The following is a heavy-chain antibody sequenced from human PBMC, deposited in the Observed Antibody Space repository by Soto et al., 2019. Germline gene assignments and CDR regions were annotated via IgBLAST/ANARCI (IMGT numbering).Heavy chain of an antibody. J-gene: IGHJ3*02. CDR2: IIPIFGTA. V-gene: IGHV1-69*06. CDR1: GGTFSSYA. Sequence: SVKVSCKASGGTFSSYAISWVRQAPGQGLEWMGGIIPIFGTANYAQKFQGRVTITADKSTSTAYMELSSLRSEDTAVYYCARESIGYYYDSSGPDAFDIWGQGTMVTVS. CDR3: ARESIGYYYDSSGPDAFDI. D-gene: IGHD3-22*01.